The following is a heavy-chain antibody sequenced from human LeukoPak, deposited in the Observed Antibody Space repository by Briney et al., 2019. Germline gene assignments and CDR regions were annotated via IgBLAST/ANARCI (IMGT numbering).Heavy chain of an antibody. D-gene: IGHD1-1*01. CDR3: ARGLGRPGNWFDP. Sequence: ASVKVSCKASGYTFTGYYMHWVRQAPGQGLEWMGWINPNSGGTNYAQKFQGRVTMTRDTSISTAYMEPSRLRSDDTAVYYCARGLGRPGNWFDPWGQGTLVTVSS. J-gene: IGHJ5*02. V-gene: IGHV1-2*02. CDR1: GYTFTGYY. CDR2: INPNSGGT.